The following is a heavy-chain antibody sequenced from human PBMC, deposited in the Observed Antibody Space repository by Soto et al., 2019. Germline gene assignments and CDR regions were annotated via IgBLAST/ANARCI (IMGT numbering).Heavy chain of an antibody. J-gene: IGHJ4*02. CDR1: GGTFSSYA. V-gene: IGHV1-18*01. D-gene: IGHD6-19*01. CDR2: ISPNIGKT. CDR3: ARSQWPRVFAY. Sequence: GASAKVSSKASGGTFSSYASSWVRQAPGQGLEWMGGISPNIGKTNYAQKFQGRVTMTRDTSTSTAYMELRSLRSDDTAVYYCARSQWPRVFAYWGQGTLVTVSS.